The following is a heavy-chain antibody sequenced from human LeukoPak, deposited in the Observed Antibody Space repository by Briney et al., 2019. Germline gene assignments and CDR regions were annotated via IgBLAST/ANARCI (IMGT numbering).Heavy chain of an antibody. D-gene: IGHD6-6*01. Sequence: GESLRLSCAASGFTFSTYSMNWVRQAPGKGLEWVSAISGSGGSTYYADSVKGRFTISRDNSKNTLYLQMNSLRAEDTAVYYCAKSQYPAREDHYYFDYWGQGTLVTVSS. CDR2: ISGSGGST. J-gene: IGHJ4*02. CDR3: AKSQYPAREDHYYFDY. V-gene: IGHV3-23*01. CDR1: GFTFSTYS.